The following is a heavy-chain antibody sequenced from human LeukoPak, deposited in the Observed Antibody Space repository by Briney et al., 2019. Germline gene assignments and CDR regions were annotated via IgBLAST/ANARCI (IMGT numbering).Heavy chain of an antibody. J-gene: IGHJ3*02. V-gene: IGHV3-30*04. CDR3: AKDGWYSTSTSCYTANAFDI. D-gene: IGHD2-2*02. CDR2: VSYDGRNK. CDR1: GFNFSSYA. Sequence: GGSLRLSCEASGFNFSSYAMHWVRQAPGKGLEWLAFVSYDGRNKYSADSVKGRFTISRDNSKNTLYLQMNSLRAEDTAVYYCAKDGWYSTSTSCYTANAFDIWGQGTMVTVSS.